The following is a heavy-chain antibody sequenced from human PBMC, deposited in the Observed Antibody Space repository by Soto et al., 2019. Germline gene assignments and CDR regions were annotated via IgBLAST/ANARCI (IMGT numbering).Heavy chain of an antibody. Sequence: ASVKVSCKASGYSFTSYAIHWMRQAPGQRLEWMGWISAGNGNTNYAQKLQGRVTMTTDTSTSTAYMELRSLRSDDTAVYYCARSAYYYDSSGSLLYWGQGTLVTVSS. D-gene: IGHD3-22*01. CDR2: ISAGNGNT. J-gene: IGHJ4*02. V-gene: IGHV1-18*01. CDR1: GYSFTSYA. CDR3: ARSAYYYDSSGSLLY.